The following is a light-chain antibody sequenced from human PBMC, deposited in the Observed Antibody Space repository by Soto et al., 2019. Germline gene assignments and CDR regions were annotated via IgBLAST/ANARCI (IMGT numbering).Light chain of an antibody. Sequence: DIQLTQSPSFLSASIGDRVTITCRASQGISDYLPWYQQKPGKAPNLLIYAASTLQSGFPSRFSGSGSGTEFTLTISSLQPEDFATYSCQQLNRYPRTFGQGTKVEIK. CDR1: QGISDY. J-gene: IGKJ1*01. CDR3: QQLNRYPRT. V-gene: IGKV1-9*01. CDR2: AAS.